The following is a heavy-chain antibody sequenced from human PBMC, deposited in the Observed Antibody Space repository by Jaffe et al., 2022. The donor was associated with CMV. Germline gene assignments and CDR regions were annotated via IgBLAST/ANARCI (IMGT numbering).Heavy chain of an antibody. J-gene: IGHJ6*03. CDR3: ARDSPWAAAPSISYYYYMDV. CDR2: ISSSSSYI. CDR1: GFTFSSYS. V-gene: IGHV3-21*01. D-gene: IGHD2-2*01. Sequence: EVQLVESGGGLVKPGGSLRLSCAASGFTFSSYSMNWVRQAPGKGLEWVSSISSSSSYIYYADSVKGRFTISRDNAKNSLYLQMNSLRAEDTAVYYCARDSPWAAAPSISYYYYMDVWGKGTTVTVSS.